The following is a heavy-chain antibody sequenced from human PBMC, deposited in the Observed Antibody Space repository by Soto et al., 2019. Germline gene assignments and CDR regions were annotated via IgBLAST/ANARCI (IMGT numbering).Heavy chain of an antibody. V-gene: IGHV4-34*01. CDR1: GGSFSGYY. J-gene: IGHJ5*02. D-gene: IGHD3-10*01. CDR3: AREGSGSVLVWFDP. CDR2: INHSGST. Sequence: SETLSLTCAVYGGSFSGYYWSWIRQPPGKGLEWIGEINHSGSTNYNPSLKSRVTISVDTSKNQFSLKLSSVTAADTAVYYCAREGSGSVLVWFDPWGQGTLVTVSS.